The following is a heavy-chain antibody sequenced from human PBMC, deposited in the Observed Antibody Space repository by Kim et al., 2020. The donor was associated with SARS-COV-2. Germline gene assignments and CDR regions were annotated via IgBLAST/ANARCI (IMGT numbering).Heavy chain of an antibody. J-gene: IGHJ5*02. CDR2: ISGSGDKT. CDR3: AKKKGFYDSSGAIDR. V-gene: IGHV3-23*01. D-gene: IGHD3-22*01. Sequence: GGSLRLSCAVSGFTFSNYVMKWVRQAPGKGLEWVSLISGSGDKTHYADSVRGRFTMSRDNSKNTVFLQMNSLRADDTAVYYCAKKKGFYDSSGAIDRWGPGTLVTVSS. CDR1: GFTFSNYV.